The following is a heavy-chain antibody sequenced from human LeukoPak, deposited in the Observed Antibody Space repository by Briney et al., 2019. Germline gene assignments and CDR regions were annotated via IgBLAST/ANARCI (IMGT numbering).Heavy chain of an antibody. CDR3: ARAFNYFDY. Sequence: WMGWISAYNGNTNYAQKLQGRVTMTTDTSTSTAYMELRSLRSDDTAVYYCARAFNYFDYWGQGTLVTVSS. J-gene: IGHJ4*02. CDR2: ISAYNGNT. V-gene: IGHV1-18*01.